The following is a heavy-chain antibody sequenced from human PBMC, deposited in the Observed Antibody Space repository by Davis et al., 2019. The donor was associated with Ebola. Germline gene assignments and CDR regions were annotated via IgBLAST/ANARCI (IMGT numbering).Heavy chain of an antibody. D-gene: IGHD3-10*01. J-gene: IGHJ5*02. Sequence: AASVKVSCKASGYTFTRYGISWVRQAPGQGPEWMGWISAYNGNTNYAQNLQGRVTMTTDTSTSTAYMEVRSLRYDDTAVYYCERAVTMVLPSGWFDPWGQGTLVTVSS. CDR2: ISAYNGNT. CDR1: GYTFTRYG. CDR3: ERAVTMVLPSGWFDP. V-gene: IGHV1-18*01.